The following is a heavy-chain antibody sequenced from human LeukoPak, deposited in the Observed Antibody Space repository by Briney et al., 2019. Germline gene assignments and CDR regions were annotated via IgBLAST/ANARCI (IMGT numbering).Heavy chain of an antibody. CDR1: GFTFDDYG. V-gene: IGHV3-20*04. J-gene: IGHJ4*02. CDR2: INWNGGST. CDR3: ARGSQSYYFDY. Sequence: GGSLRLPCAASGFTFDDYGMSWVRQAPGKGLEWVSGINWNGGSTAYADSVKGRFTISRDNAKNSLYLEMNSLRAEDTALYYCARGSQSYYFDYWGQGTLVTVSS.